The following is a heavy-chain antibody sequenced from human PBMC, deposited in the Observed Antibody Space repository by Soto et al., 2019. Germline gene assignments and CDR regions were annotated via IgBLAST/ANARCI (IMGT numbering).Heavy chain of an antibody. CDR2: IYYSGST. V-gene: IGHV4-39*01. Sequence: QLQLQESGPGLVKPSETLSLTCTVSAGSISSGSYYWGWIRQPPGKGLEWIGSIYYSGSTYYNPSLTGRVTITVDTSQNQFSMKLSSETAADTAVYYCGRRGSGRPPDYWGQGTLVTVSS. J-gene: IGHJ4*02. D-gene: IGHD6-19*01. CDR1: AGSISSGSYY. CDR3: GRRGSGRPPDY.